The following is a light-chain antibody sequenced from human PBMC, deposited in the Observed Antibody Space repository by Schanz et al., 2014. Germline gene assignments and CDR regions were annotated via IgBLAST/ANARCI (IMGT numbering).Light chain of an antibody. CDR2: GAS. CDR1: QSVTSN. V-gene: IGKV3-15*01. J-gene: IGKJ4*01. CDR3: QQYNNWPLLT. Sequence: EIVMTQSPGTLSVSPGERATLSCRASQSVTSNLAWYQQKPGQAPRLLIHGASTRATGIPARFSGSGSGTEFTLTISSLQSEDFAVYYCQQYNNWPLLTFGGGTKVEIK.